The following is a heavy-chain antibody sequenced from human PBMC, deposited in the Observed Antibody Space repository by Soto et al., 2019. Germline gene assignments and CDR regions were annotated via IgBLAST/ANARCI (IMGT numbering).Heavy chain of an antibody. CDR1: GGSISSGGYY. D-gene: IGHD3-22*01. CDR2: IYYSGST. V-gene: IGHV4-31*03. Sequence: SETLSLTCTVSGGSISSGGYYWSWIRQHPGKGLEWIGYIYYSGSTYYNPSLKSRVTISVDTSKNQFALKLSPVTAADTAVYYCARDDSSGYIVWGQGTLVTVSS. J-gene: IGHJ4*02. CDR3: ARDDSSGYIV.